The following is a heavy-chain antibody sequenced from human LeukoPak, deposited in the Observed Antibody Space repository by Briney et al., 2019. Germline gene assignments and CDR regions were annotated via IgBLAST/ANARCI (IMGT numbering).Heavy chain of an antibody. CDR2: IYYSGST. J-gene: IGHJ6*02. CDR3: ARDIVVVVAASRYYYGMDV. CDR1: GGSISSGDYY. D-gene: IGHD2-15*01. Sequence: PSRTLSLTCTVSGGSISSGDYYWSWIRQPPGKGLEWIGYIYYSGSTYYNPSLKSRVTISVDTSKNQFSLKLSSVTAADTAVYYCARDIVVVVAASRYYYGMDVWGQGTTVTVSS. V-gene: IGHV4-30-4*01.